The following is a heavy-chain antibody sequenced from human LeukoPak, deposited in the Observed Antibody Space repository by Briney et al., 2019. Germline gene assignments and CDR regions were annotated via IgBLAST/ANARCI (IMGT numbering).Heavy chain of an antibody. CDR3: ARGVRAARPSWFDP. V-gene: IGHV1-2*04. Sequence: ASVKVSCKASGGTFSSYAISWVRQAPGQGLEWMGWINPNSGGTNYAQKFQGWVTMTRDTSISTAYMELSRLRSDDTAVYYCARGVRAARPSWFDPWGQGTLVTVSS. CDR1: GGTFSSYA. D-gene: IGHD6-6*01. CDR2: INPNSGGT. J-gene: IGHJ5*02.